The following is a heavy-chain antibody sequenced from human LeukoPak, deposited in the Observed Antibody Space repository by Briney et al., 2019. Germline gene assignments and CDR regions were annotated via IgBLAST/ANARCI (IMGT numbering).Heavy chain of an antibody. V-gene: IGHV1-69*13. J-gene: IGHJ3*02. CDR3: ARGKPGSNYGRVDI. CDR1: GYTFTSYY. Sequence: ASVKVSCKASGYTFTSYYMHWVRQAPGQGLEWMGGIIPIFGTANYAQKFQGRVTITADESTSTAYMELSSLRSEDTAVYYCARGKPGSNYGRVDIWGQGTMVTVSS. CDR2: IIPIFGTA. D-gene: IGHD4-11*01.